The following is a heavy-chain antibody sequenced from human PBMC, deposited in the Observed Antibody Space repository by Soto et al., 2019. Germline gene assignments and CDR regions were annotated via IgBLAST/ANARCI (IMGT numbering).Heavy chain of an antibody. CDR2: IYYSGST. CDR1: GGSISSSSYY. Sequence: SETLSLTCTVSGGSISSSSYYWGWIRQPPGKGLEWIGSIYYSGSTYYNPSLKSRVTISVDTSKNQFSLKLSSVTAADTAVYYCARQGRWLQFRHAFDIWGQGTMVTVSS. J-gene: IGHJ3*02. CDR3: ARQGRWLQFRHAFDI. D-gene: IGHD5-12*01. V-gene: IGHV4-39*01.